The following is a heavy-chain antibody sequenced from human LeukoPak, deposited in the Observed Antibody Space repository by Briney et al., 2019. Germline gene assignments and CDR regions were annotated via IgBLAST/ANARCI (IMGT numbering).Heavy chain of an antibody. CDR1: GYTFTSYG. J-gene: IGHJ4*02. CDR2: ISAYNGNT. V-gene: IGHV1-18*01. CDR3: ARDFLSPRRDGYNWDY. D-gene: IGHD5-24*01. Sequence: GASVKVSCKASGYTFTSYGISWVRQAPGQGLEWMGWISAYNGNTNYAQKLQGRVTMTTDTSTSTAYMELRSLRSDDTAVYYCARDFLSPRRDGYNWDYWGQGTLVAVSS.